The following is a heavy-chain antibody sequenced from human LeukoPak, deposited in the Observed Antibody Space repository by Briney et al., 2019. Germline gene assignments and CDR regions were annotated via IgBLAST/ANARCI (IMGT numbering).Heavy chain of an antibody. CDR3: ARDWTGGYDSSPCY. V-gene: IGHV1-46*01. J-gene: IGHJ4*02. CDR2: INPSGGST. CDR1: GYTFTGYF. D-gene: IGHD5-12*01. Sequence: ASVKVSCKASGYTFTGYFIHWVRQAPGQGLEWMGIINPSGGSTSYAQKFQGRVTMTRDTSTSTVYMELSSLRSEDTAVYYCARDWTGGYDSSPCYWGQGTLVTVSS.